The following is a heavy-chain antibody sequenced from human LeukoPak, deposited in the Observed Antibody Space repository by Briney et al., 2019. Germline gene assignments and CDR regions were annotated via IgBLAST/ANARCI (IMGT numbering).Heavy chain of an antibody. Sequence: GGSLRLSCAASGFTFSSYAMTWVRQAPGKGLERVSGISSSGAYTYYADSVKGRFTISRDNSKNTLYLQMNSLRAEDAAVYYCAKDSGSGTLLTDSWGQGILVTVSS. V-gene: IGHV3-23*01. D-gene: IGHD3-10*01. CDR1: GFTFSSYA. CDR2: ISSSGAYT. CDR3: AKDSGSGTLLTDS. J-gene: IGHJ4*02.